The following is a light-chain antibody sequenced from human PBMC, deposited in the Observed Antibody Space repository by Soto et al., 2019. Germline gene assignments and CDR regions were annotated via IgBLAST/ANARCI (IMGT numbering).Light chain of an antibody. CDR2: EGT. J-gene: IGLJ1*01. V-gene: IGLV2-23*03. CDR1: SSDVGSYDL. CDR3: CSYAGSSTFV. Sequence: QSVLTQPASVSGSPEQSITISCTGTSSDVGSYDLVSWYQQRPGKAPKLMIYEGTKRPSGVSIRFSGSKSGNTASLTISGLQAEDEADYYCCSYAGSSTFVFGTGTKVTVL.